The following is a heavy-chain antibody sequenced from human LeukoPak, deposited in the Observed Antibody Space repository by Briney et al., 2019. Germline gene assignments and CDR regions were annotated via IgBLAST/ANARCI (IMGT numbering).Heavy chain of an antibody. CDR1: GFTFSSYG. Sequence: PGGSLRLSCAASGFTFSSYGMHWVRQAPGEGLEWVAVISYDGSNKYYADSVKGRFTISRDNSKNTLYLQMNSLRAEDTAVYYCAKDAPSYDILTGYYNWFDPWGQGTLVTVSS. CDR2: ISYDGSNK. CDR3: AKDAPSYDILTGYYNWFDP. D-gene: IGHD3-9*01. V-gene: IGHV3-30*18. J-gene: IGHJ5*02.